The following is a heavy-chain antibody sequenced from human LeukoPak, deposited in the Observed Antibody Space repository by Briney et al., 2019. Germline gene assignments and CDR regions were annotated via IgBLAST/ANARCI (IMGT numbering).Heavy chain of an antibody. CDR3: AIRVTSNWFDP. J-gene: IGHJ5*02. CDR1: GGSMSSYN. CDR2: MYYSGST. V-gene: IGHV4-59*08. D-gene: IGHD2-21*02. Sequence: SETLSLTCTDAGGSMSSYNRSRIRQPPGKGLEWIGYMYYSGSTNYNPSLKSRVTISVDTSKNQFSLKLSSVTAADTAVYYCAIRVTSNWFDPWGQGTLVTVSS.